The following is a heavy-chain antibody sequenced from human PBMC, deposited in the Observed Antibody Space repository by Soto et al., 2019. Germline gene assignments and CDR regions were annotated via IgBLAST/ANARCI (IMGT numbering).Heavy chain of an antibody. J-gene: IGHJ6*02. Sequence: HPGGSLRLACEVCGFAFSSFGLHWVLQAPGKGLEGVAQISKDGDTTDYADAVKGRFIVSRDNAKNTLFLHMNSLTPDDTSLYYCARRNMEPPVPLDYGMDVSGQGTTVTVSS. CDR3: ARRNMEPPVPLDYGMDV. CDR2: ISKDGDTT. D-gene: IGHD1-1*01. V-gene: IGHV3-30*03. CDR1: GFAFSSFG.